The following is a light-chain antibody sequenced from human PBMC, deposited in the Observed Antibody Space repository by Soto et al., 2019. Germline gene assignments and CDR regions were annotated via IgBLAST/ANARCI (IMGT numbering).Light chain of an antibody. CDR3: SSYTSTSSYV. CDR1: SSDIGDYNY. CDR2: EVS. J-gene: IGLJ1*01. V-gene: IGLV2-14*01. Sequence: QSVLAQPASVSGSPGQSITLSCTGTSSDIGDYNYVSWYQQHPGKAPKLMIYEVSNRPSGISNRFSGSKSGNTASLTISGLQADDEADYYCSSYTSTSSYVFGTGTKGTVL.